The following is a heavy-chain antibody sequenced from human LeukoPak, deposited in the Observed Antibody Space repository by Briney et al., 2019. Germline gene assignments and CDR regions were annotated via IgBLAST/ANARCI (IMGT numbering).Heavy chain of an antibody. V-gene: IGHV4-61*08. CDR3: ARDRHSGFDY. D-gene: IGHD1-26*01. CDR1: GGSVSSGDYY. Sequence: SETLSLTCSVSGGSVSSGDYYWSWIRQPPGKGLEWLGYIFDGGRTNYNPSLKGRVTISIDTSKNQISLRLSSVTAADTAVYYCARDRHSGFDYWGQGTLVTVSS. CDR2: IFDGGRT. J-gene: IGHJ4*02.